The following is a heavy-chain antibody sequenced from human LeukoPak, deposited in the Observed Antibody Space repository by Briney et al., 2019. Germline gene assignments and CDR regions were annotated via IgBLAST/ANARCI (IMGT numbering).Heavy chain of an antibody. J-gene: IGHJ6*02. CDR2: ISASGSAT. CDR3: ARGGGLDV. V-gene: IGHV3-23*01. Sequence: GGSLRLSCAASGFIFSNYGMNWVRQAPGKGLEWVAAISASGSATSYADSVRGRFTISRDNSKSTTYLQMNSLRAEDTAVYFCARGGGLDVWGQGATVTVSS. CDR1: GFIFSNYG. D-gene: IGHD3-16*01.